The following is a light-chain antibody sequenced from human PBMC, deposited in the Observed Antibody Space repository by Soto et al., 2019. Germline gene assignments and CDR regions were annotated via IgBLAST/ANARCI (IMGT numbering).Light chain of an antibody. Sequence: IVMTQSPATLSLSPGERASLSCRASQSVSSYLAWYQQTPGQAPRLIIYGASNRATGIQDMFSGSGSATDFTLTSSRLDPEYSAVYYCQQYGSSGTFGGGTKVDI. J-gene: IGKJ4*02. CDR2: GAS. V-gene: IGKV3-20*01. CDR1: QSVSSY. CDR3: QQYGSSGT.